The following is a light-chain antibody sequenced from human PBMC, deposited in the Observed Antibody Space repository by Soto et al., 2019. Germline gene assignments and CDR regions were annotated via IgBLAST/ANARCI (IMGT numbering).Light chain of an antibody. CDR2: LAS. CDR3: MQVLQSPIP. Sequence: DIVMTQSPISLSVTPGEPASFSCRSSQSLLHSHGYHYLDWYLQKPGQSPQLLIYLASNRASGVPDRFSGSGSGIVFPLRSSRVEAEYVGVYYCMQVLQSPIPFGQGTRLEIK. J-gene: IGKJ5*01. V-gene: IGKV2-28*01. CDR1: QSLLHSHGYHY.